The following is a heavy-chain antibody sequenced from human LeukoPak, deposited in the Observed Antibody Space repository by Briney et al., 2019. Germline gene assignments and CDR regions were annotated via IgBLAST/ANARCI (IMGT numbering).Heavy chain of an antibody. Sequence: GGSLRLSCAASGLTFSNYAMSGVRQAPGKGLEGVSAISGSGGSTYFADSVKGRFTISRDNSTNTLYLQMNSLRAEDTAVYYCAKRQGPGIAVAGELDYWGQGTLVTVSS. D-gene: IGHD6-19*01. CDR1: GLTFSNYA. J-gene: IGHJ4*02. V-gene: IGHV3-23*01. CDR3: AKRQGPGIAVAGELDY. CDR2: ISGSGGST.